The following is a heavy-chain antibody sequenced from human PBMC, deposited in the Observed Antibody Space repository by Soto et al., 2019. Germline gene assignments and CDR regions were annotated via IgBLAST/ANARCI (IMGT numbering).Heavy chain of an antibody. V-gene: IGHV4-59*12. J-gene: IGHJ6*02. CDR1: GDSISSYY. Sequence: SETLSLTCKVSGDSISSYYWSWIRQSPGKGLEWIGYIYYSGSTNYNPSLKSRVTISIDTSKRQFSLKVRSVTAADKAVYYCARGKRGSSWYRGEEKYYYYGMDVWGEGTPVTVSS. D-gene: IGHD6-13*01. CDR3: ARGKRGSSWYRGEEKYYYYGMDV. CDR2: IYYSGST.